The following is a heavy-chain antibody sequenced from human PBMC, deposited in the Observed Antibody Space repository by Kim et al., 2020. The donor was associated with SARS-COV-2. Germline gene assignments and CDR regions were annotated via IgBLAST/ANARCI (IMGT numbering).Heavy chain of an antibody. CDR2: INHSGST. J-gene: IGHJ3*02. CDR3: ARVDGFGVVIKDAFDI. V-gene: IGHV4-34*01. D-gene: IGHD3-3*01. CDR1: GGSFSGYY. Sequence: SETLSLTCAVYGGSFSGYYWSWIRQPPGKGLEWIGEINHSGSTNYNPSLKSRVTISVDTSKNQFSLKLSSVTAADTAVYYCARVDGFGVVIKDAFDIWG.